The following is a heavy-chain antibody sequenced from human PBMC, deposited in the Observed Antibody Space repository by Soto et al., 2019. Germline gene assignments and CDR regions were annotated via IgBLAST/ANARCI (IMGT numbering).Heavy chain of an antibody. J-gene: IGHJ4*02. Sequence: EVQVLESGGGLVQPGGSLRLSCVASGFTFTTYAMTWVRQAPGKGREWVSIISGSGGSTHHADSVKGRFIISQDNSKNTLYLQMNGLRAEDTAVYYCAKTGFGRYCSSTSCVHFDYWGQGTLVTVSS. CDR3: AKTGFGRYCSSTSCVHFDY. V-gene: IGHV3-23*01. CDR1: GFTFTTYA. D-gene: IGHD2-2*01. CDR2: ISGSGGST.